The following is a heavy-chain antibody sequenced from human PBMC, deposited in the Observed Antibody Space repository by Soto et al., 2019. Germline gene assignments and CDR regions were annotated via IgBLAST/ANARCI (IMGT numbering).Heavy chain of an antibody. CDR1: GFTFSNYA. J-gene: IGHJ3*01. V-gene: IGHV3-23*01. CDR3: AKDSISFNSIYDPFDL. D-gene: IGHD3-3*02. Sequence: GGSLRLSCAASGFTFSNYAMYWVRQAPGKGLEWVAIIGGGGSDTFYAESVTGRFTVSRDDSKNTLYLQMDSLRVEDTAVYYCAKDSISFNSIYDPFDLWGQGTRVTVSS. CDR2: IGGGGSDT.